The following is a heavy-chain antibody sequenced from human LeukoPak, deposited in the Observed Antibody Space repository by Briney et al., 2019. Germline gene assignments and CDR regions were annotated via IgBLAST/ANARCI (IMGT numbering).Heavy chain of an antibody. CDR2: ISATGGRT. CDR3: AKESRVTGID. CDR1: GFSFSNYD. Sequence: GGSLRLSCAASGFSFSNYDMNWVRQAPGKGLEWVSGISATGGRTYYADSVKGRFTISRDNSKNKNMLYLQMNSLRVEDTAVYYCAKESRVTGIDWGQGTLVTASS. D-gene: IGHD4-23*01. J-gene: IGHJ4*02. V-gene: IGHV3-23*01.